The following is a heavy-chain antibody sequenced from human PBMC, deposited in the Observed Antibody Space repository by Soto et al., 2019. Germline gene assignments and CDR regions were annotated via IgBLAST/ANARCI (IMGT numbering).Heavy chain of an antibody. CDR1: GFTVSSNY. J-gene: IGHJ6*02. CDR2: IYRAGNT. V-gene: IGHV3-66*01. CDR3: ARDFVVGGPTINYYYGMDV. D-gene: IGHD1-26*01. Sequence: EVQLVESGGDLVQPGGSLRLSCAASGFTVSSNYMSWVRQAPGKGLEWISIIYRAGNTYYADSVKGRFTISRDNSKNPLYLQMNSLGAEDTAVYYCARDFVVGGPTINYYYGMDVWGQGTTVTVSS.